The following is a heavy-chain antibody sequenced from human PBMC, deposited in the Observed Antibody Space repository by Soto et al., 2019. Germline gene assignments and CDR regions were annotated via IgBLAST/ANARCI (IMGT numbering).Heavy chain of an antibody. J-gene: IGHJ6*02. V-gene: IGHV3-23*01. CDR1: GFTFSSYA. CDR3: AKASDGVAGEESPYYYYGMDV. CDR2: ISGSGGST. D-gene: IGHD6-19*01. Sequence: GGSLRLSCAASGFTFSSYAMSWVRQAPGKGLEWVSAISGSGGSTYYADSVKGRFTISRDNSKNTLYLQMNSLRAEDTAVYYCAKASDGVAGEESPYYYYGMDVWGQGTTVTVSS.